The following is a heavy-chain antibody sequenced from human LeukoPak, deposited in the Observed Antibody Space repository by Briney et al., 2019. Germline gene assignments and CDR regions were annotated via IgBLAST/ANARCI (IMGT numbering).Heavy chain of an antibody. D-gene: IGHD2-15*01. Sequence: PSETLSLTCTVSGGSISSYYWSWIRQPPGKGLEWIGYIYYSGSTNYNPSLKSRVTISVDTSKNQFSLKLSSVTAADTAVYYCARHNPYCSGGSCYDRGDYWGQGTLVTVSS. CDR3: ARHNPYCSGGSCYDRGDY. CDR1: GGSISSYY. CDR2: IYYSGST. J-gene: IGHJ4*02. V-gene: IGHV4-59*08.